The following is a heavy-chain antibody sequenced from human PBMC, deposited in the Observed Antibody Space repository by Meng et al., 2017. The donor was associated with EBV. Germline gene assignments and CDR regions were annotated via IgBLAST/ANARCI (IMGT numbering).Heavy chain of an antibody. CDR1: GYTFTRYG. CDR2: ISAYNGNT. Sequence: QFQRVQSGAEVKKPGSSVKVSCKASGYTFTRYGISWVRQAPGQGLEWMGWISAYNGNTNYAQKLQGRVTMTTDTSTSTAYMELRSLRSDDTAVYYCVREYSGFDDAFDIWGQGTMVTVSS. V-gene: IGHV1-18*01. J-gene: IGHJ3*02. D-gene: IGHD5-12*01. CDR3: VREYSGFDDAFDI.